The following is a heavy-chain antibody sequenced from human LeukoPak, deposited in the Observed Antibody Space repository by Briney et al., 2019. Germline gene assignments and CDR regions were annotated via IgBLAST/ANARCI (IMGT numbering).Heavy chain of an antibody. Sequence: ASVKVSCKASGYTFTSYGISWVRQAPGQGLEWMGWISAYNGNTNYAQKLQGRVTMTTDTSTSTAYMELRSLRSDDTAVYYGARESVVVPAAIYFDPWGQGTLVTVSS. CDR1: GYTFTSYG. CDR2: ISAYNGNT. D-gene: IGHD2-2*02. J-gene: IGHJ5*02. V-gene: IGHV1-18*01. CDR3: ARESVVVPAAIYFDP.